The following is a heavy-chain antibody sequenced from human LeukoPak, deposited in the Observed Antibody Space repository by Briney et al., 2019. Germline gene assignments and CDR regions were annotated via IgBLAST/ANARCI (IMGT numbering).Heavy chain of an antibody. CDR3: ARDSQLLWFGESLNFDY. D-gene: IGHD3-10*01. J-gene: IGHJ4*02. CDR2: ISWNSGSI. Sequence: GGSLRFSCAASGFTFDDYAMHWVRQAPGKGLERVSGISWNSGSIGYADSVKGRFTISRDNAKNSLYLQMNSLRAEDTAVYYCARDSQLLWFGESLNFDYWGQGTLVTVSS. V-gene: IGHV3-9*01. CDR1: GFTFDDYA.